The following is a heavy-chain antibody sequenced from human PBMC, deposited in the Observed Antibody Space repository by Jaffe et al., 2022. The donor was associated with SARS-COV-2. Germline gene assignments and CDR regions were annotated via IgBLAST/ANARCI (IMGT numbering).Heavy chain of an antibody. D-gene: IGHD2-15*01. CDR2: INPNSGDT. J-gene: IGHJ4*02. V-gene: IGHV1-2*02. CDR3: ARDGVYCNATTCRGLGH. Sequence: QVQLVQSGAEVKKPGASVKVSCKTSGYTFTDFFVHWVRQGPGQGLEWMGWINPNSGDTNYAQKFQGRVTMTRDTSINTAYMELSRLRSDDTAVYYCARDGVYCNATTCRGLGHWAQGTPVTVSS. CDR1: GYTFTDFF.